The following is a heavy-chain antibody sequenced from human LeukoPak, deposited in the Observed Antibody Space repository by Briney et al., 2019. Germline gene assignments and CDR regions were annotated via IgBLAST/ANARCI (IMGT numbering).Heavy chain of an antibody. J-gene: IGHJ2*01. CDR1: GGSISSYY. Sequence: KPSETLSLTCTVSGGSISSYYWSWIRQPAVKGLAWIGYIYYSGSTNYNPSLKSRVTISVDTSKNQFSLKLSSVTAADTAVYYCARDRSIAVAGYWYFDLWGRGTLVTVSS. D-gene: IGHD6-19*01. V-gene: IGHV4-59*01. CDR3: ARDRSIAVAGYWYFDL. CDR2: IYYSGST.